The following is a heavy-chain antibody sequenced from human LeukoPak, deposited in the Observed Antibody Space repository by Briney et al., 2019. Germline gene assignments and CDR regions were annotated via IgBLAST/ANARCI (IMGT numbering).Heavy chain of an antibody. D-gene: IGHD3-22*01. J-gene: IGHJ4*02. Sequence: ASVKVSCKASGYTFIDYYMHWVRQAPGQGLEWMGIINPRGGSTIYAQDFQGRVTVTRDTSTSTVYMELSSLRSEDTAVYYCARRYYDNSGHSYGYYFDYWGQGTLVTVSS. CDR1: GYTFIDYY. CDR2: INPRGGST. CDR3: ARRYYDNSGHSYGYYFDY. V-gene: IGHV1-46*01.